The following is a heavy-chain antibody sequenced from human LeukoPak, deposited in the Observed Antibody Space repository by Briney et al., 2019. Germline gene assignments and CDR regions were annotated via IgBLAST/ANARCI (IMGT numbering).Heavy chain of an antibody. Sequence: GASVKVSCKASGYTFTGYYMHWVRQAPGQGLEWMGWINPNSGGTNYAQKFQGRVTMTRDTSISTAYMELSRLRSDDTAVYCCARNFAGGGIAARSWFDPWGQGTLVTVSS. D-gene: IGHD6-6*01. V-gene: IGHV1-2*02. CDR1: GYTFTGYY. J-gene: IGHJ5*02. CDR2: INPNSGGT. CDR3: ARNFAGGGIAARSWFDP.